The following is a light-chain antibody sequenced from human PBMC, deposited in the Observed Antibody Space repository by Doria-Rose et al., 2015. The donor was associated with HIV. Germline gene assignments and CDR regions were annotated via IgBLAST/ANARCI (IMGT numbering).Light chain of an antibody. CDR3: QQYYDTPS. CDR1: QSLLYTSKNY. Sequence: DIRLTQSPESLGMSLGERATLNCKSNQSLLYTSKNYLAWYQQKPGQPPKLLIYWASTRQPWVPARFSGSGSGTDFTLAISSLEAEDVAVYYCQQYYDTPSFGPGTTVDIK. J-gene: IGKJ3*01. V-gene: IGKV4-1*01. CDR2: WAS.